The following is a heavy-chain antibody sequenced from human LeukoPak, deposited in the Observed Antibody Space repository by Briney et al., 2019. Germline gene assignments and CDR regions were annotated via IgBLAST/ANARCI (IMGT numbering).Heavy chain of an antibody. J-gene: IGHJ4*02. Sequence: GGSLRLSCAASGFTFSSYEMNWVRQAPGKGLEWVSYISSSGSTIYYADSVKGRFTISRDNAKNSLYLQMNSLRAEDTAVYYCAKDIRISRIAAAGFDYWGQGTLVTVSS. CDR1: GFTFSSYE. D-gene: IGHD6-13*01. V-gene: IGHV3-48*03. CDR2: ISSSGSTI. CDR3: AKDIRISRIAAAGFDY.